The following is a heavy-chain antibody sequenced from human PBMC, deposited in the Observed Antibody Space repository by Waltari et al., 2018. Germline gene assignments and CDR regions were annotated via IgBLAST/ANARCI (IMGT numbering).Heavy chain of an antibody. CDR1: GGSFSGYS. CDR2: VDHGGSA. Sequence: QVQLQQWGAGLLKPSETLSLTCSVSGGSFSGYSWGWFRQPPGKGLACIGEVDHGGSATYHPSLKSRVTMSVDTSSNQFSLKMISVTAADTAVYYCARGNGGYSDWGPGALVAVSS. D-gene: IGHD1-26*01. CDR3: ARGNGGYSD. V-gene: IGHV4-34*02. J-gene: IGHJ4*02.